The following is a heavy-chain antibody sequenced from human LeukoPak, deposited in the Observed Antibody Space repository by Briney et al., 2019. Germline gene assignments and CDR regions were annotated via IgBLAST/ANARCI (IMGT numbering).Heavy chain of an antibody. J-gene: IGHJ4*02. Sequence: GRSLRLSCAASGFTFTSYAMSWVRQAPGKGLEWVSAISGSGDRIYYADSVKGRFTISRDNSKSTLFLQMNSLRVEDTAVYYCAKGPWVKWELLLDYWGQGTLVTVSS. CDR1: GFTFTSYA. V-gene: IGHV3-23*01. D-gene: IGHD1-26*01. CDR3: AKGPWVKWELLLDY. CDR2: ISGSGDRI.